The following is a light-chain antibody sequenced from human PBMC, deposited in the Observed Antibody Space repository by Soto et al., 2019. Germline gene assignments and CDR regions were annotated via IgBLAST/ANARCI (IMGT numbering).Light chain of an antibody. J-gene: IGKJ4*01. CDR1: QSVSSSY. CDR2: DAS. Sequence: EIVLTQSPDTLSLSPGERATLSCRASQSVSSSYLAWYQHKPGQAPRLLIYDASSRATGIPDRFSGSGSGTDFTLTISRLEPEDFPVYYCQQHGSSPLTFGGGTKVDIK. CDR3: QQHGSSPLT. V-gene: IGKV3-20*01.